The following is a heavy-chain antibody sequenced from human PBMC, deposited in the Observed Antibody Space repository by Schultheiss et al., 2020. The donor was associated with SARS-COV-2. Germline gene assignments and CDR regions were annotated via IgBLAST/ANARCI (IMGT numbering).Heavy chain of an antibody. V-gene: IGHV4-34*11. CDR1: GGSFSGYY. J-gene: IGHJ5*02. CDR2: IYHSGST. D-gene: IGHD6-19*01. Sequence: SETLSLTCAVYGGSFSGYYWSWIRQPPGKGLEWIGSIYHSGSTNYNPSLKSRVTISVDTSKNQFSLKLSSVTAADTAVYYCARDVSGSGWYGPNWFDPWGQGTLVTVSS. CDR3: ARDVSGSGWYGPNWFDP.